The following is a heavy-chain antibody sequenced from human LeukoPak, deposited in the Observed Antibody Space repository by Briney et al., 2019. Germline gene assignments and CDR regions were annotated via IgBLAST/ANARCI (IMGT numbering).Heavy chain of an antibody. CDR3: ARDRCGGADCAIWFDP. CDR1: GFTFSDYG. J-gene: IGHJ5*02. Sequence: GTSRRPSCAASGFTFSDYGMDWVRQAPGVGLGWVAVIWYDGDKKYYADSVKGRFTISRDNSKNTLYLQMSSLRVEDTSVYYCARDRCGGADCAIWFDPWGQGTLVIVSS. CDR2: IWYDGDKK. D-gene: IGHD2-21*02. V-gene: IGHV3-33*01.